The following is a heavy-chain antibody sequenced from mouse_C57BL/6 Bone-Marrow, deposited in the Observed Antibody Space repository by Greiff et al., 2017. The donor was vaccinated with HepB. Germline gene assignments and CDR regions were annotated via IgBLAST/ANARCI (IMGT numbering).Heavy chain of an antibody. Sequence: QVQLQQSGPELVRPGVSVKISCKGSGYTFTDYAMHWVKQSHAKSLEWIGVISTYNGDASYNQKFKDKATMTVDKSSSTAYMELARLRSEDSAVYDCAICGSSAEFAYWGQGTLVTVSA. V-gene: IGHV1-67*01. D-gene: IGHD1-1*01. CDR1: GYTFTDYA. J-gene: IGHJ3*01. CDR2: ISTYNGDA. CDR3: AICGSSAEFAY.